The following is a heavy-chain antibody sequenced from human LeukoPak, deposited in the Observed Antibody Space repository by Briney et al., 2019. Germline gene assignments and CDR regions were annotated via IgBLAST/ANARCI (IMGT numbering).Heavy chain of an antibody. D-gene: IGHD3-10*02. CDR2: ISSRSSYK. Sequence: GGSLRLSCAASGFTFSSYSMSWVRQAPGKGLEWVSSISSRSSYKYYADSVRGRFTISRDNAENSLYLQMNSLRAEDTAVYYCAELGITMIGGVWGKGTTVTISS. CDR1: GFTFSSYS. V-gene: IGHV3-21*01. J-gene: IGHJ6*04. CDR3: AELGITMIGGV.